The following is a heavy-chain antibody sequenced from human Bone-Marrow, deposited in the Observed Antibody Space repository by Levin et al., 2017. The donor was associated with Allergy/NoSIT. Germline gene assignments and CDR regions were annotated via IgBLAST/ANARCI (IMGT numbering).Heavy chain of an antibody. V-gene: IGHV3-21*01. CDR2: ISSSSSYI. D-gene: IGHD1-7*01. CDR3: ARDALELPGWFDP. CDR1: GFTFSSYS. J-gene: IGHJ5*02. Sequence: GESLKISCAASGFTFSSYSMNWVRQAPGKGLEWVSSISSSSSYIYYADSVKGRFTISRDNAKNSLYLQMNSLRAEDTAVYYCARDALELPGWFDPWGQGTLVTVSS.